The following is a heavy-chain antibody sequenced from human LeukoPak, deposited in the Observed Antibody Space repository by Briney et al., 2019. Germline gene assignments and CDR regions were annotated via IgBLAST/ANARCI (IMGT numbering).Heavy chain of an antibody. J-gene: IGHJ5*02. CDR3: AKDWGSSGWYNWFDP. Sequence: GTSLRLSCAVSGFTIANHGMHWVRQAPGKGLEWVAMISHDGAAVYYGDSVKGRLTISRDNSNNTLYLQVNSLRVEDTAVYYCAKDWGSSGWYNWFDPWGQGTLVTVSS. D-gene: IGHD6-19*01. CDR2: ISHDGAAV. CDR1: GFTIANHG. V-gene: IGHV3-30*18.